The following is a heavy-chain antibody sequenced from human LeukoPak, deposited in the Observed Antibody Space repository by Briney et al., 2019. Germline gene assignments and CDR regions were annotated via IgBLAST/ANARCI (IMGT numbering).Heavy chain of an antibody. CDR3: ARLTREDGVDV. Sequence: SGTLSLTCNVSGGSINGYYWTWIRQPPQKGLEWIGYMFYNGNTNYNPSLKSRVTISVDTSQNQISLRLASVTAADTGIYHCARLTREDGVDVWGQGTTVTVSS. J-gene: IGHJ6*02. CDR2: MFYNGNT. V-gene: IGHV4-59*01. CDR1: GGSINGYY.